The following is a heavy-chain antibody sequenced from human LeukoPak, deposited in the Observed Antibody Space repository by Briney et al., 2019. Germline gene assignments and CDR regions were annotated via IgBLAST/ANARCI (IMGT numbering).Heavy chain of an antibody. J-gene: IGHJ6*02. CDR3: ARSGRYPGGFHGVDV. D-gene: IGHD3-16*01. V-gene: IGHV1-69*13. Sequence: ASVKVSCKASGGTFSRYPISWVRQAPGQGLEWMGGIIPFIGTPTYAPKFQGRLTITADESTSTAYIALSSLRAGDTAAYFCARSGRYPGGFHGVDVWGQGTTVTVSS. CDR2: IIPFIGTP. CDR1: GGTFSRYP.